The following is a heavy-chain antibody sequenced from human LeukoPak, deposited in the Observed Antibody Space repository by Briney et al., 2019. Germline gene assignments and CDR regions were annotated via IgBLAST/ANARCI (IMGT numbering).Heavy chain of an antibody. CDR1: GFTFTDTY. V-gene: IGHV3-11*04. CDR2: ISPSGTDI. Sequence: PGGSLRLSCAVSGFTFTDTYMTWIRQAPGKGLESLSYISPSGTDISYADSVKGRFTISRDNAKNSLYLQMNSLRAEDTAVYYCARDKGVVVPAAISPFGYWGQGTLVTVSS. J-gene: IGHJ4*02. D-gene: IGHD2-2*02. CDR3: ARDKGVVVPAAISPFGY.